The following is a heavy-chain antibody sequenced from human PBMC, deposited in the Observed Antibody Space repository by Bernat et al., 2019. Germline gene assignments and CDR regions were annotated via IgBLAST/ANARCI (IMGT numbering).Heavy chain of an antibody. CDR3: ARSVGTTVVTVIDY. CDR1: GGSISSSSYY. CDR2: IYYSGST. D-gene: IGHD4-23*01. Sequence: QLQLQESGPGLVKPSETLSLTCTVSGGSISSSSYYWGWIRQPPGKGLEWIGSIYYSGSTYYNPSLKSRVTISVDTSKNLFSLKLSSVTAADTAVYYCARSVGTTVVTVIDYWGQGTLVTVSS. V-gene: IGHV4-39*01. J-gene: IGHJ4*02.